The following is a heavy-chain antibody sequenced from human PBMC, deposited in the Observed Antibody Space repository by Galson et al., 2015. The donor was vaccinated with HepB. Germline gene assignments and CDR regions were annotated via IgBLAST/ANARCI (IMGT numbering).Heavy chain of an antibody. D-gene: IGHD3-3*01. CDR2: ISWDGGST. CDR1: GFTFDDYT. CDR3: AKVGWSGYQPGEGASENAFDI. J-gene: IGHJ3*02. Sequence: SLRLSCAASGFTFDDYTMHWVRQAPGKGLEWVSLISWDGGSTYYADSVKGRFTISRDNSKNSLYLQMNSLRTEDTALYYCAKVGWSGYQPGEGASENAFDIWGQGTMVTVSS. V-gene: IGHV3-43*01.